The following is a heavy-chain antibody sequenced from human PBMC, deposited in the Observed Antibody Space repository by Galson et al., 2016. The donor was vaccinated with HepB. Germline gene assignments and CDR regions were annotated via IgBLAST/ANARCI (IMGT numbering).Heavy chain of an antibody. CDR3: AREAIVTAATYY. CDR1: GGSISREDYY. CDR2: IFYTGKS. V-gene: IGHV4-30-4*01. D-gene: IGHD2-15*01. Sequence: LSLTCTVSGGSISREDYYWSWIRQPPGKGLEWVGYIFYTGKSYPNPSLKSRVAMSVDTSNNRFSLNLTSVTAADTAVYFCAREAIVTAATYYWGRGTLVAVSS. J-gene: IGHJ4*02.